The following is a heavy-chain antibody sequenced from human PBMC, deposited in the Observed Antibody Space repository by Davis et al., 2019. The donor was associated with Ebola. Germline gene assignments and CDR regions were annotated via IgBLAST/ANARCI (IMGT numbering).Heavy chain of an antibody. J-gene: IGHJ4*02. Sequence: AASVKVSCKAFGFTFSGSAVQWVRQARGQHLEWMGGIVVGSGNTNYAQKFRERLTMTRDLSTSTAYMELSSLRFEDTAVYYCAASAGTVGKFDFWGQGTLVTASS. CDR2: IVVGSGNT. V-gene: IGHV1-58*01. CDR1: GFTFSGSA. D-gene: IGHD1-14*01. CDR3: AASAGTVGKFDF.